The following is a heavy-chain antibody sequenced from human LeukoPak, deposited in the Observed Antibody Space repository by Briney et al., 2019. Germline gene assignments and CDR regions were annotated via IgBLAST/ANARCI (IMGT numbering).Heavy chain of an antibody. D-gene: IGHD6-13*01. Sequence: ASVKVSCKASGGTFSSYAISWVRQAPGQGLEWMGGIIPIFGTANYAQKSQGRVTITADKSTRIAYMELSSLRSEDTAVYYCARSSSFFGYFDLWGRGTLVTVSS. CDR1: GGTFSSYA. V-gene: IGHV1-69*06. J-gene: IGHJ2*01. CDR2: IIPIFGTA. CDR3: ARSSSFFGYFDL.